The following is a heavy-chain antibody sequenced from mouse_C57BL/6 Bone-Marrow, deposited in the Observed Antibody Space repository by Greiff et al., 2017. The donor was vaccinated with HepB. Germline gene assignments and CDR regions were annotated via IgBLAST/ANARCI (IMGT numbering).Heavy chain of an antibody. V-gene: IGHV1-18*01. Sequence: EVQGVESGPELVKPGASVKIPCKASGYTFTDYNMDWVKQSHGKSLEWIGDINPNNGGTIYNQKFKGKATLTVDKSSSTDYMELRSLTSEDTAVYYCARSGYYGSSSYWYFDVWGTGTTVTVSS. J-gene: IGHJ1*03. CDR2: INPNNGGT. CDR1: GYTFTDYN. D-gene: IGHD1-1*01. CDR3: ARSGYYGSSSYWYFDV.